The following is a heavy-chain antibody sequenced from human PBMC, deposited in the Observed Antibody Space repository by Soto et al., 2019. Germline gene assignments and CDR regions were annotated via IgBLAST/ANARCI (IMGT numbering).Heavy chain of an antibody. CDR3: ALRKTGSYFDY. J-gene: IGHJ4*02. D-gene: IGHD1-26*01. V-gene: IGHV3-23*01. CDR1: GFTLSSYA. CDR2: IGASGAGT. Sequence: EVQLLASGGGLVQPGGSLRLSCAASGFTLSSYAMSWVRQAPGKGLEWVSGIGASGAGTYYADFVKGRFIISRDNYKNTLHLQMNSLRAEDTAVYYCALRKTGSYFDYWGQGTLVTVSS.